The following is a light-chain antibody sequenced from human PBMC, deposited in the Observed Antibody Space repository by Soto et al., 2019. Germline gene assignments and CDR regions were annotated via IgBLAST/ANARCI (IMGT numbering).Light chain of an antibody. CDR3: QQYDSYSWT. Sequence: IRMTQSPSNPSASLGDRVTITCRASQSISSWLAWYQQKPGKAPKLLIYDASSLERGVPSRFRGSGSGTEFTLTISSLKHDDFATYDGQQYDSYSWTFGQGTKVDIK. V-gene: IGKV1-5*01. J-gene: IGKJ1*01. CDR2: DAS. CDR1: QSISSW.